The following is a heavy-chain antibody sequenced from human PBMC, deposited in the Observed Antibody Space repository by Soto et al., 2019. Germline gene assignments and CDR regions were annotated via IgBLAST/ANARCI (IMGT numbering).Heavy chain of an antibody. CDR2: IYYSGST. V-gene: IGHV4-31*11. D-gene: IGHD2-2*01. J-gene: IGHJ4*02. CDR1: GGSISSGGYY. CDR3: ARGLFEDIVVVPAANSFFDY. Sequence: SETLSLTCAVSGGSISSGGYYWSWIRQHPGKGLEWIGYIYYSGSTYYNPSLKSRVTISVDTSKNQFSLKLSSVTAADTAVYYCARGLFEDIVVVPAANSFFDYWGQGTLVTVSS.